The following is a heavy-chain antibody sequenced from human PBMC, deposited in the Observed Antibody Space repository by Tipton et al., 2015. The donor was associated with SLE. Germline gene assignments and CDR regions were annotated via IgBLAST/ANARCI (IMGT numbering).Heavy chain of an antibody. Sequence: SLRLSCAASQFPFSSCAMSWVRQAPGKGLEWVSYIGGTTNTLRYVDSVKGRFTISRDNAKNSLYLQMNSLRDEDTAVYYCVRDRLYYFDSGGYSGYNYYGTDVWGQGSTVSVSS. V-gene: IGHV3-48*02. D-gene: IGHD3-22*01. CDR3: VRDRLYYFDSGGYSGYNYYGTDV. CDR1: QFPFSSCA. J-gene: IGHJ6*02. CDR2: IGGTTNTL.